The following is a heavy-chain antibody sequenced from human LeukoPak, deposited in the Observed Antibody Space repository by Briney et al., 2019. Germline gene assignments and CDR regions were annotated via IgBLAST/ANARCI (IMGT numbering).Heavy chain of an antibody. CDR2: ISAYNGNT. D-gene: IGHD3-10*01. V-gene: IGHV1-18*01. Sequence: ASVKVSCKASGYTFTSYGISWVRQAPGQGLEWMGWISAYNGNTNYAQKLQGRVTMTTDTSTSTAYMELRSLRSDDTAVYYCASEGMVRGVIISVAYWGQGTLATVSS. J-gene: IGHJ4*02. CDR1: GYTFTSYG. CDR3: ASEGMVRGVIISVAY.